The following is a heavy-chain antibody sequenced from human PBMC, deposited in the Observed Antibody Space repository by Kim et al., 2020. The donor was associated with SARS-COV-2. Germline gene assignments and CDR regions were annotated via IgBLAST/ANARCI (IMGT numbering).Heavy chain of an antibody. CDR3: ATQVRSLYFFDY. Sequence: ATVKGRFTITEDISKSGAYLQMIILKTEDTAVYYCATQVRSLYFFDYWGQGTLVTVSS. J-gene: IGHJ4*02. V-gene: IGHV3-49*01. D-gene: IGHD3-3*01.